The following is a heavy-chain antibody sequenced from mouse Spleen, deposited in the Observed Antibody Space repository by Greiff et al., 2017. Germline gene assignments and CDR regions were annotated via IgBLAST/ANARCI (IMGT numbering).Heavy chain of an antibody. V-gene: IGHV3-6*01. D-gene: IGHD4-1*01. Sequence: EVQLQESGPGLVTPSQSLSLTCSVTGYSITSGYYWNWIRQFPGNKLEWMGYISYDGSNNYNPSLKNRISITRDTSKNQFFLKLNSVTTEDTATYYCARDELGSPFAYWGQGTLVTVSA. CDR3: ARDELGSPFAY. J-gene: IGHJ3*01. CDR1: GYSITSGYY. CDR2: ISYDGSN.